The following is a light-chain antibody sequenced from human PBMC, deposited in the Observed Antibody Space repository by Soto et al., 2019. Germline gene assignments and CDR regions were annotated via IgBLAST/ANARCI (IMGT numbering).Light chain of an antibody. CDR3: QSYDSSNHEGV. Sequence: NFMLTQPHSVSESPGKTVTISCTRSSGSMAINYVQWYQQRPGSAPTTVIYENNQRPSGVPDRFSGSIDTSSNSASLTISGLKTEDEADYYCQSYDSSNHEGVFGGGTQLTVL. J-gene: IGLJ3*02. CDR2: ENN. CDR1: SGSMAINY. V-gene: IGLV6-57*04.